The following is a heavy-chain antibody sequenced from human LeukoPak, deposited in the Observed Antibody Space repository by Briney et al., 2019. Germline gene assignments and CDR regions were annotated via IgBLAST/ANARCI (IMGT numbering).Heavy chain of an antibody. V-gene: IGHV4-59*01. CDR3: ARVYYDFWSGHRTNYYMDV. CDR2: IYYSGST. D-gene: IGHD3-3*01. CDR1: GGSISSYY. J-gene: IGHJ6*03. Sequence: SETLSLTCTVSGGSISSYYWSWIRQPPGKGLEWIGYIYYSGSTNYNPSLKSRVTISVDTSTNQFSLKLSSVTAADTAVYYCARVYYDFWSGHRTNYYMDVWGKGTTVTVSS.